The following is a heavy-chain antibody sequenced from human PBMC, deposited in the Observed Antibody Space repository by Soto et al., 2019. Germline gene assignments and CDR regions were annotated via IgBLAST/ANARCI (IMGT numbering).Heavy chain of an antibody. CDR3: ARDALFGRSGKLDAFEI. CDR1: GFTFSAYY. D-gene: IGHD3-10*01. Sequence: QVQLVESGGDLVKPGGSLRLSCAASGFTFSAYYMSWIRQAPGKGLEWVSYISNSDGTTYYADSVKGRFTISRDNAKNSLYLQMNSLRAEDTAVYYCARDALFGRSGKLDAFEIWGQGTMVTVSS. J-gene: IGHJ3*02. CDR2: ISNSDGTT. V-gene: IGHV3-11*01.